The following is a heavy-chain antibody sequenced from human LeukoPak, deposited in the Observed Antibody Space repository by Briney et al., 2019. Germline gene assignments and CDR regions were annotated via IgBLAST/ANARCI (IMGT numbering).Heavy chain of an antibody. CDR3: ARRRFDY. CDR2: ISYDGSNK. J-gene: IGHJ4*02. CDR1: GFTFSSYA. D-gene: IGHD5-24*01. Sequence: GGSLRLSCAASGFTFSSYAMHWVRQAPGKGLEWVAVISYDGSNKYYADSVKGRFTISRDNSKNTLYLQMNSLRAEDMAVYYCARRRFDYWGQGTLVTVSS. V-gene: IGHV3-30-3*01.